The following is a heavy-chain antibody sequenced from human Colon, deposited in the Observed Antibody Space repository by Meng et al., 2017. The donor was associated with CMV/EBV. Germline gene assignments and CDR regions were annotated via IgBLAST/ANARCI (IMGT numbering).Heavy chain of an antibody. V-gene: IGHV3-23*01. CDR1: GFTFNNYA. D-gene: IGHD3-16*01. J-gene: IGHJ2*01. CDR3: ARRHSYGYGWKRPFDP. CDR2: ITGDGGGT. Sequence: ELQLLDSGGGLVQPGGSLRLSCVASGFTFNNYAMSWVRQAPDKGLEWVSAITGDGGGTYYADSVKGRFTISRDNSKNTLYLQMNSLRPEDTAVYYCARRHSYGYGWKRPFDPWGRGTLRTVSS.